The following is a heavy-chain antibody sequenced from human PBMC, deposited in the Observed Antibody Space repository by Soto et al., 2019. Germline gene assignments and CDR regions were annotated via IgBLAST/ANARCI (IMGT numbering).Heavy chain of an antibody. CDR1: GFTFSSYW. D-gene: IGHD3-9*01. CDR3: AKNWWYFDWLSHNWFDP. V-gene: IGHV3-7*01. CDR2: IKEDGSEK. Sequence: EVQLVESGGGLVQPGGSLRLSCAASGFTFSSYWMSWVRQAPGKGLEWVANIKEDGSEKYYVDSGKGRFTISRDNAKNSLYLQMNSLRAEDTAVYYCAKNWWYFDWLSHNWFDPWGQGTLVTVSS. J-gene: IGHJ5*02.